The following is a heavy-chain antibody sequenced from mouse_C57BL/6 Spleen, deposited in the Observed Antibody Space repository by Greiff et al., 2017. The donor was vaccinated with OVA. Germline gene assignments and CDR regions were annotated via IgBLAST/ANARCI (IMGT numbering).Heavy chain of an antibody. CDR2: ISDGGSYT. CDR1: GFTFSSYA. Sequence: EVKLMESGGGLVKPGGSLKLSCAASGFTFSSYAMSWVRQTPEKRLEWVATISDGGSYTYYPDNVKGRFTISRDNAKNNLYLQMSHLKSEDTAMYYWARGQLRLRYYYAMDYWGQGTSVTVSS. V-gene: IGHV5-4*03. D-gene: IGHD3-2*02. J-gene: IGHJ4*01. CDR3: ARGQLRLRYYYAMDY.